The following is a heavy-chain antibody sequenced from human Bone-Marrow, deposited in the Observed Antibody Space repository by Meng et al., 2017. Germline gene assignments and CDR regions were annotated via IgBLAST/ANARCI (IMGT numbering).Heavy chain of an antibody. CDR1: GYPFTAYW. CDR2: IDPGSGGT. J-gene: IGHJ5*02. D-gene: IGHD2-15*01. V-gene: IGHV1-2*06. Sequence: QVQLVQSVAEVKNPGASGKVSCKPSGYPFTAYWLHWVRQAPGQGLDWMGRIDPGSGGTQYAQNFQGRVTMTRDTSISTTYMELSRLRSDDTAVYYCAREGGPDKWFDPWGQGTLVTVSS. CDR3: AREGGPDKWFDP.